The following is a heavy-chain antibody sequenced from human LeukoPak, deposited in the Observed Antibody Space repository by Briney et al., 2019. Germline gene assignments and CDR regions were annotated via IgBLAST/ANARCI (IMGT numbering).Heavy chain of an antibody. CDR2: ISGSGGST. D-gene: IGHD3-22*01. V-gene: IGHV3-23*01. J-gene: IGHJ4*02. CDR3: ARYHSSGYYYVPYFDY. CDR1: GFTFSSYA. Sequence: GGSLRLSCAASGFTFSSYAMSWVRQAPGKGLEWVSAISGSGGSTYYADSVKGRFTISRDNSKNTLYLQMNSLRAEGTAVYYCARYHSSGYYYVPYFDYWGQGTLVTVSS.